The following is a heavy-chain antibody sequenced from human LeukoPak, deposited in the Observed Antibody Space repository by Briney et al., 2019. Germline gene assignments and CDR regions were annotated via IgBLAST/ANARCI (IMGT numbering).Heavy chain of an antibody. CDR1: GFTFSSYG. V-gene: IGHV3-30*02. CDR2: IRYDGSNK. Sequence: PGGSLRLSCAASGFTFSSYGIHWVRQAPGKALERVAFIRYDGSNKYYADSVKGRFTISRDNSKNTLYLQMNSLRAEDSAVYYCAKVDRTGWYLDYWGQGTLATVSS. CDR3: AKVDRTGWYLDY. J-gene: IGHJ4*02. D-gene: IGHD6-19*01.